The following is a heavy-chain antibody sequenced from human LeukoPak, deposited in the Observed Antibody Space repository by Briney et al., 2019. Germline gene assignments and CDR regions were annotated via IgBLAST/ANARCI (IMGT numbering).Heavy chain of an antibody. V-gene: IGHV3-23*01. CDR3: AKGSARRWFWYFDH. J-gene: IGHJ4*02. CDR2: ISGSGGST. CDR1: GFSFSNSW. D-gene: IGHD4-23*01. Sequence: GGSLRLSCAASGFSFSNSWMTWVRQAPGKGLEWVSAISGSGGSTYYADSVKGRFTISRDNSKNTLYLQMNSLRAEDTAVYYCAKGSARRWFWYFDHWGQGTLVTVSS.